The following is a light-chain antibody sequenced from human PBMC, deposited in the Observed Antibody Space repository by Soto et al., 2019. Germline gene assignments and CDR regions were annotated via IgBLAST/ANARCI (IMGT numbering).Light chain of an antibody. CDR2: GAS. CDR1: QSVSSSD. CDR3: QQYSKWPLT. V-gene: IGKV3-20*01. Sequence: EVVLTQSPGTLSLSPGERATLSCRASQSVSSSDLAWYQQKPGQAPRLLISGASGRATGIPDRFSASGSGTDFTLTISRLEPEDSAVFYCQQYSKWPLTFGGGTKVEIK. J-gene: IGKJ4*01.